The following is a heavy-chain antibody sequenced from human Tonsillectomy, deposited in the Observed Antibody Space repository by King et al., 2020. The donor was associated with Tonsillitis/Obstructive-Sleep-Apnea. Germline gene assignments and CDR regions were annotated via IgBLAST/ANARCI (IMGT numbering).Heavy chain of an antibody. CDR1: AYSFTSSW. CDR2: IYPGDADI. CDR3: VKHASSGWYGDN. Sequence: VQLVESGAEVKKPGESLKISCKGSAYSFTSSWIGWVRQIPGGGLEWMGIIYPGDADIKYNPSFEGQVTISADKSNNTAYLQWSSLKASDTAMYYCVKHASSGWYGDNWGQGTLVTVSS. V-gene: IGHV5-51*01. D-gene: IGHD6-19*01. J-gene: IGHJ4*02.